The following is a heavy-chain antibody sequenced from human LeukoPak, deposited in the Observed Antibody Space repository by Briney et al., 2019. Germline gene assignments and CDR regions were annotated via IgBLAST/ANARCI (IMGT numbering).Heavy chain of an antibody. D-gene: IGHD3-16*01. CDR3: TTDDLGDNWFDP. V-gene: IGHV3-15*01. CDR1: GFTFRDHY. CDR2: IKSKTDGGTT. Sequence: PGGSLRLSCAASGFTFRDHYMDWVRQAPGKGLEWVGRIKSKTDGGTTDYAAPVKGRFTISRDDSKNTLYLQMNSLKTEDTAVYYCTTDDLGDNWFDPWGQGTLVTVSS. J-gene: IGHJ5*02.